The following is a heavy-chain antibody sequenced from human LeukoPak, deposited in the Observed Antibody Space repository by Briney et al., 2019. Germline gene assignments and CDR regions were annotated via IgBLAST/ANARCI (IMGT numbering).Heavy chain of an antibody. CDR1: GYTFTGYY. CDR2: INPNSGGT. Sequence: GASVKVSCKASGYTFTGYYMHWVRQAPGQGLEWMGWINPNSGGTNYAQKFQGRVTMTRDTSISTAYMELSRLRSDDTAVYYSARPLDYYDSSGYYWDGMDVWGQGTTVTVSS. CDR3: ARPLDYYDSSGYYWDGMDV. D-gene: IGHD3-22*01. V-gene: IGHV1-2*02. J-gene: IGHJ6*02.